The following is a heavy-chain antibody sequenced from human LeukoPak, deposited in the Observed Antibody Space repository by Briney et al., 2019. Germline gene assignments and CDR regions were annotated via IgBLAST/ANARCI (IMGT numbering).Heavy chain of an antibody. D-gene: IGHD6-19*01. CDR1: GFTFSSYA. Sequence: GGSLRLSCAASGFTFSSYAMSWVRQAPGKGLEWVSATSGSGGSTYYADSVKGRFTISRDNSKNTLYLQMNSLRAEDTAVYYCAKDVISSGWYLAYFDYWGQGALVTVSS. J-gene: IGHJ4*02. CDR3: AKDVISSGWYLAYFDY. V-gene: IGHV3-23*01. CDR2: TSGSGGST.